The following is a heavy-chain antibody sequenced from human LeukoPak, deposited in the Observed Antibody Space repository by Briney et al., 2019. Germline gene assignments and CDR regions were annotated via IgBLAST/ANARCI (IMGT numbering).Heavy chain of an antibody. D-gene: IGHD3-22*01. J-gene: IGHJ4*02. CDR1: GFTFSSCE. V-gene: IGHV3-48*03. CDR2: ISSSGSTI. Sequence: GGSLRLSCAASGFTFSSCEMNWVRQAPGKGLEWVSYISSSGSTIYYADSVKGRFTISRDNSKNTLYLQMNSLRAEDTAVYYCAREQIYDSSGYYRYYFDYWGQGTLVTVSS. CDR3: AREQIYDSSGYYRYYFDY.